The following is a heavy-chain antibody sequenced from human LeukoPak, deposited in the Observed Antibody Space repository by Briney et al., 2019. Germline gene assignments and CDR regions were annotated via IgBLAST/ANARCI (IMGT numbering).Heavy chain of an antibody. Sequence: SETLSLTCVVSGDSITSGGYSWSWIRQPTGKGLEWVGYIYDSGIAFYNPSLKSRVTMSEDTSKNHFFLNLRSVTAADTAVYYCARRGGDMPARGFMDVWGKGTTVTVSS. CDR3: ARRGGDMPARGFMDV. CDR1: GDSITSGGYS. V-gene: IGHV4-30-4*07. J-gene: IGHJ6*03. CDR2: IYDSGIA. D-gene: IGHD3-16*01.